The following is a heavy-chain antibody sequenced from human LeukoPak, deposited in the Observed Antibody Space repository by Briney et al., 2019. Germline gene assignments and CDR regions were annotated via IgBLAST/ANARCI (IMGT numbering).Heavy chain of an antibody. J-gene: IGHJ4*02. Sequence: GGSLRLSCAASGFTFSSYGMHWVRQAPGKGLEWVAFIRYDGSNKYYADSVRGRFTISRDNSKNTLYLQMNSLRAEDTAVYYCAKTLPAPGYSSSWYSFDYWGQGTLVTVSS. CDR3: AKTLPAPGYSSSWYSFDY. CDR1: GFTFSSYG. D-gene: IGHD6-13*01. CDR2: IRYDGSNK. V-gene: IGHV3-30*02.